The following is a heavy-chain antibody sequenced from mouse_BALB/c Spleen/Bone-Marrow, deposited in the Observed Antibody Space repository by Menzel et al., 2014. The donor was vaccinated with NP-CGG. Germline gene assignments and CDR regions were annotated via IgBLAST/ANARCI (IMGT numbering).Heavy chain of an antibody. J-gene: IGHJ2*01. CDR2: INPSNGRT. CDR3: ARTYFDY. CDR1: GYTFTSYW. V-gene: IGHV1S81*02. Sequence: QVQLEQSGAELVKPGASVKLSCKASGYTFTSYWMHWVKQRPGQGLEWIGEINPSNGRTNYNEKFKNKATLTVDKSSSTAYMQLSSLTSEDSAVYHCARTYFDYWGQGTTLTVSS.